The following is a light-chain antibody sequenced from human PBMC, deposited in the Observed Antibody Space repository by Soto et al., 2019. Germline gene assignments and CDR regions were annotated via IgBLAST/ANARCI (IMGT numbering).Light chain of an antibody. CDR3: SSYTITHIPVI. Sequence: QSVLTQPASVSGSPGQSITISCTGTSSDVGSYDLVSWYQQHPGKAPKLMIYEGSKRPSGVSNRFSGSKSDNTASLTITGLQAEDEASYYCSSYTITHIPVIFGGGTQLTVL. J-gene: IGLJ2*01. CDR1: SSDVGSYDL. V-gene: IGLV2-14*02. CDR2: EGS.